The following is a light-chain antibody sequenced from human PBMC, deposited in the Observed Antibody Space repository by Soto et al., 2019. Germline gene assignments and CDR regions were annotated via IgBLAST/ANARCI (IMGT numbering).Light chain of an antibody. V-gene: IGKV3-20*01. CDR1: QSVSGSS. Sequence: EIVLTQSPGTLSLSPGERATLSCRASQSVSGSSLAWYQLKPGQAPRLLISGASSRATGVPDRFSGSESGTDFTFIISRLEPEEFGMYYCHQYGSFPHTFGQGTELETK. CDR3: HQYGSFPHT. J-gene: IGKJ2*01. CDR2: GAS.